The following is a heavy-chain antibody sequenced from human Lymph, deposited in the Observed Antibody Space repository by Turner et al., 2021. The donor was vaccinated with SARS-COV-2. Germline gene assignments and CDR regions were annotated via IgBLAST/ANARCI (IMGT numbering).Heavy chain of an antibody. CDR1: GVNFSSLA. Sequence: QVQLVESGGRVVQPGRSLRLSCAASGVNFSSLAMHRVRPAPGKGLEWDAFISYDESDKYYADSVKGRFTFSRDDSKNTLYLRMNSLRAEDTSVYNCARDRDSSGWVDYWGQGTLVTVSS. D-gene: IGHD3-22*01. V-gene: IGHV3-30*04. CDR3: ARDRDSSGWVDY. J-gene: IGHJ4*02. CDR2: ISYDESDK.